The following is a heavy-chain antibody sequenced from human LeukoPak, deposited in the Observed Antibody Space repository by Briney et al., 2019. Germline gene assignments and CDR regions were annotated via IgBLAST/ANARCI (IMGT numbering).Heavy chain of an antibody. V-gene: IGHV4-39*07. J-gene: IGHJ5*02. CDR3: ARDSSSFWFDP. CDR2: IYYSGST. D-gene: IGHD6-13*01. Sequence: SSETLSLTCTVSGGSISSSSYYWGWIRQPPGKGLEWIGSIYYSGSTYYNPSLKSRVTISVDTSKNQFSLKLSSVTAADTAVYYCARDSSSFWFDPWGQGTLVTVSS. CDR1: GGSISSSSYY.